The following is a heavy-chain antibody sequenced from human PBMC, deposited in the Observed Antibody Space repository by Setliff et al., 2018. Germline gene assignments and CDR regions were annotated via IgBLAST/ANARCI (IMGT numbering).Heavy chain of an antibody. J-gene: IGHJ4*02. Sequence: SETLSLTCTVYGVSFSDYYWGWVRQSPGKGLDWIGEINHSGTTNYDPSLEGRISISVDTSKRQFSLKLSSVTAADMAVYYCRSWSGYYKNDYWAREHWSPSPQ. CDR2: INHSGTT. CDR3: RSWSGYYKNDY. CDR1: GVSFSDYY. D-gene: IGHD3-3*01. V-gene: IGHV4-34*01.